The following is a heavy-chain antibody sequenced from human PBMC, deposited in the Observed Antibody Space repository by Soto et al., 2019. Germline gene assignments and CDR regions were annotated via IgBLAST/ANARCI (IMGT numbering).Heavy chain of an antibody. CDR2: IKQDGSEK. Sequence: EVQLVGSGGGLVQPGGSLRLSCAASGFTFSSYWMSWVRQAPGKGLEWVANIKQDGSEKYYVDSVKGRFTISRDNAKNSLYLQMNSLRAEDTAVYYCARGTHGYSYGYFYYYYGMDVWGQGTTVTVSS. J-gene: IGHJ6*02. V-gene: IGHV3-7*05. CDR1: GFTFSSYW. D-gene: IGHD5-18*01. CDR3: ARGTHGYSYGYFYYYYGMDV.